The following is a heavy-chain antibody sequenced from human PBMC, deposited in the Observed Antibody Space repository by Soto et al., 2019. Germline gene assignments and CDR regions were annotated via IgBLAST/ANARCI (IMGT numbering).Heavy chain of an antibody. J-gene: IGHJ5*02. CDR1: GYTFTSYA. D-gene: IGHD3-3*01. CDR3: VRSLYYDLWSGYSRWFDP. CDR2: INAGNGNT. Sequence: ASVKVSCKASGYTFTSYAMHWVRQAPGQRLEWMGWINAGNGNTKYSQKFQGRVTITRDTSASTSYMELSSLISEVTAVYYCVRSLYYDLWSGYSRWFDPWGQVTLVTVTS. V-gene: IGHV1-3*01.